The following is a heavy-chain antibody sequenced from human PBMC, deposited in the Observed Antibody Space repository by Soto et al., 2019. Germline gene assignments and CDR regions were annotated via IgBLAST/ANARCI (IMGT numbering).Heavy chain of an antibody. D-gene: IGHD5-18*01. V-gene: IGHV3-30*18. CDR1: GFTFSSYG. CDR2: ISYDGSNK. Sequence: GGSLRLSCAASGFTFSSYGMHWVRQAPGKGLEWVAVISYDGSNKYYADSVKGRFTISRDNSKNTLYLQMNSLRAEDTAVYYCAKIAGIQLWLSEYYFDYWGQGTLVTVSS. J-gene: IGHJ4*02. CDR3: AKIAGIQLWLSEYYFDY.